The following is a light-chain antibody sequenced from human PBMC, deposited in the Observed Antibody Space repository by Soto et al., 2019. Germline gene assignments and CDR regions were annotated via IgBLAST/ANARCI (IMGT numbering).Light chain of an antibody. V-gene: IGKV3-15*01. CDR3: QQYNNWPPYT. CDR2: GAS. CDR1: QSVSSN. J-gene: IGKJ2*01. Sequence: EIVMTQSPATLSVSPGERATLSCRASQSVSSNLAWYQQKPGQAPRPLIYGASTRATGIPARFSGSGSGTEFTLTISSLQSEDFAVYYCQQYNNWPPYTIGQGTKLEIK.